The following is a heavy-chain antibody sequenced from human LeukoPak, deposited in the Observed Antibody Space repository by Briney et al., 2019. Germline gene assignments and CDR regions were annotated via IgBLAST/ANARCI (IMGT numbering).Heavy chain of an antibody. D-gene: IGHD3-22*01. CDR1: AGSVNSSPYY. CDR3: AKHEGSYFDKSGYTFEY. CDR2: IHYSGNT. Sequence: PSETLSLTCTVSAGSVNSSPYYWGWVRQPPGKGLEWTGSIHYSGNTYYNPSLKSRVTISIDASRNQFSLKLSSVSAADRGIYYCAKHEGSYFDKSGYTFEYWGQGTLVTVSS. V-gene: IGHV4-39*01. J-gene: IGHJ4*02.